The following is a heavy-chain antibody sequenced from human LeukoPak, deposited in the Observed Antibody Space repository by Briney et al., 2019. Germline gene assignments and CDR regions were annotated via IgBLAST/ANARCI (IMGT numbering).Heavy chain of an antibody. CDR1: GYTSTSYA. CDR2: INAGNGNT. V-gene: IGHV1-3*01. Sequence: ASVKVSCKASGYTSTSYAMHWVRQAPGQRLEWMGWINAGNGNTKYSQKFQGRVTITRDTSASTAYMELSSLRSEDTAVYYCARTITFGGVIAPFNWFDPWGQGTLVTVSS. CDR3: ARTITFGGVIAPFNWFDP. D-gene: IGHD3-16*02. J-gene: IGHJ5*02.